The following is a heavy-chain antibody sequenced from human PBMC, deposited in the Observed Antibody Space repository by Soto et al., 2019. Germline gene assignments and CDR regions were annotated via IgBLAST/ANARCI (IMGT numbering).Heavy chain of an antibody. J-gene: IGHJ4*02. V-gene: IGHV4-59*01. CDR3: ARVDSSGWYPIYY. CDR1: GGSISRYY. D-gene: IGHD6-19*01. Sequence: PSETLSLTCTVSGGSISRYYWSWIRQPPGKGLEWIGYIYYSGSTNYNPSLKSRVTISVDTSKNQFSLKLSSVTAADTAVYYCARVDSSGWYPIYYWGQGTLVTVSS. CDR2: IYYSGST.